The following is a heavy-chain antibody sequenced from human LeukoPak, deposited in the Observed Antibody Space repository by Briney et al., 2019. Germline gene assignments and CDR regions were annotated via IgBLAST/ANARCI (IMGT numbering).Heavy chain of an antibody. CDR3: AREAGGSYDY. CDR2: INHSGST. V-gene: IGHV4-34*01. J-gene: IGHJ4*02. Sequence: PSETLSLTCAVYGGSFSGYYWSWIRQPPGKGLEWIGEINHSGSTNYNPSLKRRVCISVDRSKNQLSLKLSSVTAADRAVYYCAREAGGSYDYWGQGTPVTVS. D-gene: IGHD1-26*01. CDR1: GGSFSGYY.